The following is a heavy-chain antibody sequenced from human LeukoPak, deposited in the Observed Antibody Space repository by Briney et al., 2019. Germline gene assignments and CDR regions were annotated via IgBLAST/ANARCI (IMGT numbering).Heavy chain of an antibody. CDR3: ASRSSWYGYFQH. D-gene: IGHD6-13*01. CDR2: INHSGST. CDR1: GGSFSGYY. J-gene: IGHJ1*01. V-gene: IGHV4-34*01. Sequence: SETLSLTCAVYGGSFSGYYWSWIRQPPGKGLEWIGEINHSGSTNYNPSLKSRATISVDTSKNQFSLKLSSVTAADTAVYYCASRSSWYGYFQHWGQGTLVTVSS.